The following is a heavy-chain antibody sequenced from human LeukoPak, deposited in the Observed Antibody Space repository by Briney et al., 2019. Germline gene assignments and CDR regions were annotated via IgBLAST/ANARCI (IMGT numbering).Heavy chain of an antibody. CDR2: VSDSGGRT. CDR1: GITLSNYG. J-gene: IGHJ4*02. Sequence: GGSLRLSCAVSGITLSNYGMSWVRQAPGKGLEWVAGVSDSGGRTNYADSVKGRFTISRDNSKNTLYLQMNSLRAEDTAVYFWAKRGVVIRVILVGFHKEAYYFDSWGQGVVGT. D-gene: IGHD3-10*01. V-gene: IGHV3-23*01. CDR3: AKRGVVIRVILVGFHKEAYYFDS.